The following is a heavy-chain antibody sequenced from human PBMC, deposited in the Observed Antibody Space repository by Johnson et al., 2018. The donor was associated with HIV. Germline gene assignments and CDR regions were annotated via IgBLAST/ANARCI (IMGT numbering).Heavy chain of an antibody. V-gene: IGHV3-23*04. CDR3: AKEGGRGGWYSYAFDI. CDR2: ITGTGGST. J-gene: IGHJ3*02. D-gene: IGHD6-19*01. CDR1: GFTFSSYG. Sequence: VQLVEFGGGVVQPGGSLRLSCAASGFTFSSYGMSWVRQAPGKGLEWVSGITGTGGSTYYADSVKGRFTISRDNAKNSLYLQMNSLRAEDMALYFCAKEGGRGGWYSYAFDILGRGKMVTVSS.